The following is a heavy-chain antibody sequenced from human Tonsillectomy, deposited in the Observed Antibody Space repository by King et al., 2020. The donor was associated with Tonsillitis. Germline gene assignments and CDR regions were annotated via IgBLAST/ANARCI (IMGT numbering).Heavy chain of an antibody. CDR1: GYTFTSYG. Sequence: QLVQSGAEVKKPGASVKVSCKASGYTFTSYGISWVLHAPGQGLEWMGWISAYKGNTHYTQKLKGKDPMPTDTSTSTAYMELKSLRSDDTAVYYCARVCEYQLLPYYYYAVDVWGQGTTVTVSS. D-gene: IGHD2-2*01. CDR3: ARVCEYQLLPYYYYAVDV. J-gene: IGHJ6*02. V-gene: IGHV1-18*01. CDR2: ISAYKGNT.